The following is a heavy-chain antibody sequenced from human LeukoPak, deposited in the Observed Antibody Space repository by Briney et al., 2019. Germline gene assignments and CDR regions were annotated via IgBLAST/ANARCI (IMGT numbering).Heavy chain of an antibody. CDR1: GGSISSYY. V-gene: IGHV4-59*01. J-gene: IGHJ4*02. Sequence: SETLSLTCTVSGGSISSYYWSWIRQPPGKGLEWIGYIYYSGSTNYNPSLKSRVTISVDTSKNQFSLKLSSVTAADTAVYYCAGNVVVAAFQDNYFDYWGQGTLVTVSS. CDR2: IYYSGST. D-gene: IGHD2-15*01. CDR3: AGNVVVAAFQDNYFDY.